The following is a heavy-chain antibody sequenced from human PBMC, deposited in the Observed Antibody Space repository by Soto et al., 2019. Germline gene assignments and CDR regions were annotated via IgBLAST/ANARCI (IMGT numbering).Heavy chain of an antibody. CDR1: GYTFTSYA. CDR3: ASRHGGNSPRLYYGMDV. CDR2: INAGNGNT. Sequence: ASVKVSCKASGYTFTSYAMHWVRQAPGQRLEWMGWINAGNGNTKYSQKFQGRVTITRDTSTSTAYMELSSLRSEDTAVYYCASRHGGNSPRLYYGMDVWGQGTTVTVSS. D-gene: IGHD2-21*02. J-gene: IGHJ6*02. V-gene: IGHV1-3*01.